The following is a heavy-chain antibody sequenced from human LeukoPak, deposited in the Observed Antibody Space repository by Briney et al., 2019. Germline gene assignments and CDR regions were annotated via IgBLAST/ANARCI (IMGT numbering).Heavy chain of an antibody. CDR1: GFTLDDYA. CDR3: AKDITHDTVMFSFAS. D-gene: IGHD5-18*01. CDR2: ISWNSGNI. V-gene: IGHV3-9*01. J-gene: IGHJ4*02. Sequence: GGSLRLSCAASGFTLDDYAMHWVRQTPRKGLEWGSGISWNSGNIGYADSVKGRFTISRDNARNSLYLQMNSLRAEDTALYYCAKDITHDTVMFSFASWGQGTLVTVSS.